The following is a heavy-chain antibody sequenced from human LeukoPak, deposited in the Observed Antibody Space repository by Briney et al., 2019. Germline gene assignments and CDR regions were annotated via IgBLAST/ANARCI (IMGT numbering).Heavy chain of an antibody. D-gene: IGHD2-8*02. CDR2: INHSGGT. Sequence: PSETLSLTCAVYGESLSGYYWSWIRQPPGKGLEWIGEINHSGGTNNNASPKSRVTISVDTSKNQFSLKLSSVTAADTAVYYCARQRARGYSTGYYSDYWGQGTLVSLSS. J-gene: IGHJ4*02. V-gene: IGHV4-34*01. CDR1: GESLSGYY. CDR3: ARQRARGYSTGYYSDY.